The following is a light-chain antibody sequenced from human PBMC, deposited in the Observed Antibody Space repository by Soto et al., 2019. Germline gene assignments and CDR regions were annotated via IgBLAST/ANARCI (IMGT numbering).Light chain of an antibody. J-gene: IGKJ2*01. V-gene: IGKV1-5*01. CDR1: QSISSW. CDR3: QQRDT. Sequence: DIQMTQSPSTLSASVGDRVTITCRASQSISSWLAWYQQKPGTAPKLLIYDASSLESGVPSRFSGSGSGTEFTLTISSLQPDEFATYYCQQRDTFCQGTKLEIK. CDR2: DAS.